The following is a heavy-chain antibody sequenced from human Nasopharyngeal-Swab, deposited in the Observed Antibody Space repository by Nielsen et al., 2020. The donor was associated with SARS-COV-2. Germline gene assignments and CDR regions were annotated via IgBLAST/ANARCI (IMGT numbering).Heavy chain of an antibody. V-gene: IGHV3-21*01. CDR3: ANTGVAGTPGGFDY. D-gene: IGHD6-19*01. CDR1: GFTFSSYS. J-gene: IGHJ4*02. Sequence: GESLKISCAASGFTFSSYSMNWVRQAPGKGLEWVSSISSSSYIYYADSVKGRFTISRDNAKNSLYLQMNSLRAEDTAVYYCANTGVAGTPGGFDYWGQGTLVTVSS. CDR2: ISSSSYI.